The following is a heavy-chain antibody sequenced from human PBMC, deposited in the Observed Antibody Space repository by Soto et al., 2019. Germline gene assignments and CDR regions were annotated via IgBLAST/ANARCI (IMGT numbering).Heavy chain of an antibody. CDR2: IIPIFRTP. D-gene: IGHD3-22*01. CDR1: GGTFSSYA. CDR3: SRGRKYDGTGYPLRWDY. V-gene: IGHV1-69*01. J-gene: IGHJ4*02. Sequence: QVQLVQSGAEVKKPGSSVKVSCKASGGTFSSYAISWVRQAPGQGLEWMGGIIPIFRTPNYAQKFQGRVTISADDSTITAYMELSSLSSEDTAVYYCSRGRKYDGTGYPLRWDYWGQGTLVTVSS.